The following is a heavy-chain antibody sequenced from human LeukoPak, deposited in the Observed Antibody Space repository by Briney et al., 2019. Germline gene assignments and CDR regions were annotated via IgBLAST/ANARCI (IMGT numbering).Heavy chain of an antibody. CDR1: GGSISSYY. D-gene: IGHD3-10*01. CDR3: ARIQGSFGELLYWFDP. CDR2: IYYSGST. Sequence: SETLSLTCTVSGGSISSYYWGWIRQPPGKGLEWIGYIYYSGSTNCNPSLKSRVAISVDTSKNQFSLKLSSVTAADTAVYYCARIQGSFGELLYWFDPWGQGTLVTVSS. J-gene: IGHJ5*02. V-gene: IGHV4-59*01.